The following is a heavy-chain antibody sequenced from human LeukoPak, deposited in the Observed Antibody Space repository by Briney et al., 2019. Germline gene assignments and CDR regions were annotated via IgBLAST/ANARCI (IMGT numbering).Heavy chain of an antibody. J-gene: IGHJ4*02. CDR1: GFTISSNE. Sequence: GGSLRLSCAASGFTISSNEMSWVRQAPGKGLEWLAFISYDGSKTYYADSVKGRFTVSRDDSKSTLYLQMNSLRADDTAVYYCAKDGSSYYYIYYWGQGTLVTVSS. CDR2: ISYDGSKT. V-gene: IGHV3-30*02. CDR3: AKDGSSYYYIYY. D-gene: IGHD3-22*01.